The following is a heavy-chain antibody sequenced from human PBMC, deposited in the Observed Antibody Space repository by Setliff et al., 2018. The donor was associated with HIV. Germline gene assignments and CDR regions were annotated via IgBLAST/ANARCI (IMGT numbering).Heavy chain of an antibody. CDR2: INTNTGSP. CDR3: ARGGDRMQIWSRFPFDI. CDR1: GYTFNNYA. Sequence: ASVKVSCKASGYTFNNYALYWVRQAPGQGFEWMGWINTNTGSPTYAQGFTRRFVFSLDPSVRTAYLQFTGLKAEDTAVYYCARGGDRMQIWSRFPFDIWGQGTMVTVSS. J-gene: IGHJ3*02. V-gene: IGHV7-4-1*02. D-gene: IGHD3-10*01.